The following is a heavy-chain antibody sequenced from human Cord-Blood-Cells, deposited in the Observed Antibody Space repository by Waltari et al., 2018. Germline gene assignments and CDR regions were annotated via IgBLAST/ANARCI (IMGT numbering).Heavy chain of an antibody. V-gene: IGHV3-7*01. J-gene: IGHJ4*02. Sequence: EVQLVESGGGLVQPGGSLRLSCAASGFTFSSYWLRWVRRAPGKGREWVANIKQDGSEKYYVDSVKGRFTISRDNAKNSLYLQMNSLRAEDTAVYYCARGRMWGLLDYWGQGTLVTVSS. CDR3: ARGRMWGLLDY. CDR2: IKQDGSEK. D-gene: IGHD1-26*01. CDR1: GFTFSSYW.